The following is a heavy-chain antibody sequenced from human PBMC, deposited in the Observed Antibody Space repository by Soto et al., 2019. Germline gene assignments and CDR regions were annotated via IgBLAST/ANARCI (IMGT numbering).Heavy chain of an antibody. Sequence: QVQLQESGPGQVKPSGTLSLTCEVSGGSISTSDWWTWVRQPAGKGLEWIGEVFHSGSTTYNPSLKSRVTMSVDKPKNPFSLKLISVTAAETAVYYCARDGSGGSGWYNWFDPWGQGTLVTVSS. D-gene: IGHD6-19*01. CDR1: GGSISTSDW. CDR2: VFHSGST. J-gene: IGHJ5*02. CDR3: ARDGSGGSGWYNWFDP. V-gene: IGHV4-4*02.